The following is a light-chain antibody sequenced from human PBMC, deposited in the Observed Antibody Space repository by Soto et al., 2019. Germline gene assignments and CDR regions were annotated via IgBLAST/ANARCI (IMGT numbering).Light chain of an antibody. J-gene: IGLJ2*01. CDR1: SSNIGSNT. V-gene: IGLV1-44*01. CDR3: AAWDDSLNGPDVV. CDR2: SNN. Sequence: QSVLTQPPSAPGTPGQRVTISCSGSSSNIGSNTVNWYQQLPGTAPKLLIYSNNQRPSGVPDRFSGSKSGTSASLAISGLQSEDEADYYCAAWDDSLNGPDVVFGGGTKLTVL.